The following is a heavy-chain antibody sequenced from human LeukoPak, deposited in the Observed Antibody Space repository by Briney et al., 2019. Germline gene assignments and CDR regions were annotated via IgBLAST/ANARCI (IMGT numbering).Heavy chain of an antibody. J-gene: IGHJ4*02. D-gene: IGHD1-26*01. Sequence: GRSLRLSCAASGFTFSRHATHWVCQAPGKGLEYVSAISSSGGGAYYGNSVKGRFTISRDNSKNTLYLQMGSLRTDDMAVYYCAREAVGAAIDYWGQGTLVTVSS. CDR1: GFTFSRHA. V-gene: IGHV3-64*01. CDR3: AREAVGAAIDY. CDR2: ISSSGGGA.